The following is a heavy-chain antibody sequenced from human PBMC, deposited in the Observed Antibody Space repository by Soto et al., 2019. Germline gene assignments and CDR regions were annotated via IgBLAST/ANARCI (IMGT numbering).Heavy chain of an antibody. CDR2: INHSGST. Sequence: SETLSLTCAVYGGSFSGYYWRWIRQPPGKGLEWIGEINHSGSTNYNPSLKSRVTISVDTSKNQFSLKLSSVTAADTAVYYCARLSPHSSGYFIYDYYYGMDVWGQGTTVTVSS. D-gene: IGHD3-22*01. J-gene: IGHJ6*02. CDR1: GGSFSGYY. V-gene: IGHV4-34*01. CDR3: ARLSPHSSGYFIYDYYYGMDV.